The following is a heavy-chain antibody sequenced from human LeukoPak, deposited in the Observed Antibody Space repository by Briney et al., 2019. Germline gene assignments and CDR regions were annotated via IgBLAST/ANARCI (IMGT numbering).Heavy chain of an antibody. D-gene: IGHD6-19*01. J-gene: IGHJ4*02. CDR2: ISGSGDNT. CDR1: GFSFSSYA. Sequence: GGSLTLSCAASGFSFSSYAMSWVRQAPGKGLEWVSSISGSGDNTYYAESVKGRFTISRDNSKNTLFLQMNSLRAEDTAVFYCAKRSGYTTGWFFDFWGQGTLVTVSS. V-gene: IGHV3-23*01. CDR3: AKRSGYTTGWFFDF.